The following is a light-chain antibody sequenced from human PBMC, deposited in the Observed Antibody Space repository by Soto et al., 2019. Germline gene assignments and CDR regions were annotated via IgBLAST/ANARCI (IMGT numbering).Light chain of an antibody. Sequence: EIVLPQSPATLSLSPGERATLSCRASQSFSSYLAWYQQKPGQAPRLLIYDASNRATGIPARFSGSGSGTDFTLTISSLEPEDFAVYYCQQRSNWPPKYTFGQGTKLEIK. J-gene: IGKJ2*01. CDR3: QQRSNWPPKYT. CDR1: QSFSSY. CDR2: DAS. V-gene: IGKV3-11*01.